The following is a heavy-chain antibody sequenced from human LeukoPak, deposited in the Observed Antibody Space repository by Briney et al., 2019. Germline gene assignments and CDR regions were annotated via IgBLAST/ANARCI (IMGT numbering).Heavy chain of an antibody. CDR1: GFTFSSYS. V-gene: IGHV3-21*01. J-gene: IGHJ3*02. Sequence: GGSLRLSCAASGFTFSSYSMNWVRQAPGKGLEWVSSISSSSSYIYYADSVKGRFTISRDNAKNSLYLQMNSLRAKDTAVYYCARDLLHAFDIWGQGTMVTVSS. CDR3: ARDLLHAFDI. CDR2: ISSSSSYI.